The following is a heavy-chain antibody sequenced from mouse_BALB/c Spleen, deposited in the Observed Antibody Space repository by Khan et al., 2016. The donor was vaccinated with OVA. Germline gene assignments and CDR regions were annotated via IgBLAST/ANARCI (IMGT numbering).Heavy chain of an antibody. CDR1: GYTFTSYW. J-gene: IGHJ4*01. CDR2: IAPGSGST. Sequence: DLVKPGASVKLSCKASGYTFTSYWLNWRKQRLGQGLEWIGRIAPGSGSTDYNEMFKGKATLTVDTSSSTVYIQLSSLSSEDSAVYFCARENFFGSSFYTMDYWGQGTSVTVSS. CDR3: ARENFFGSSFYTMDY. V-gene: IGHV1S41*01. D-gene: IGHD1-1*01.